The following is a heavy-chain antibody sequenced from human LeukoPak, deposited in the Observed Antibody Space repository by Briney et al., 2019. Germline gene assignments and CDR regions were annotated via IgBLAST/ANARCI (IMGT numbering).Heavy chain of an antibody. CDR1: GFTFSSYS. J-gene: IGHJ6*02. Sequence: GGSLRLSCAASGFTFSSYSMIWVRQAPGKGLEWVSYIGRSGSRIYYADSVKGRFTISRDNAKNSLYLQMNALRDEDTGVYYCETSITTARGVTIYHNMDVWGQGTTVTVSS. CDR3: ETSITTARGVTIYHNMDV. D-gene: IGHD3-10*01. CDR2: IGRSGSRI. V-gene: IGHV3-48*02.